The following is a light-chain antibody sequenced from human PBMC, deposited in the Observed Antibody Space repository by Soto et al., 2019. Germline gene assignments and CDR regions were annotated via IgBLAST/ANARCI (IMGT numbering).Light chain of an antibody. CDR1: QSISSW. V-gene: IGKV1-5*01. J-gene: IGKJ1*01. CDR3: QHYNSYST. Sequence: DIQMTQSPSTLSASVGDRVTITCRASQSISSWLAWYQQKPGQAPKLLIYDASSVASGVPSRFSGSGSGTEFTLTISRQQPDYFVNYYRQHYNSYSTFGQGTKVEMK. CDR2: DAS.